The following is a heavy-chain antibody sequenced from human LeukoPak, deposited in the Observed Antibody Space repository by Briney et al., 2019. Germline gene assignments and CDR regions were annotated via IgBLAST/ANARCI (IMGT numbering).Heavy chain of an antibody. CDR1: GFTFSSYG. V-gene: IGHV3-30*02. D-gene: IGHD2-2*01. CDR3: AKFRYCSSTSCSDY. Sequence: GGSLRLSCAASGFTFSSYGMHWVRQAPGKGLEWVAFIRYDGSNKYYADSVKGRFTISRDNSKNTLYLQMNSLRAEDTAVYYCAKFRYCSSTSCSDYWGQGTLVTVSS. CDR2: IRYDGSNK. J-gene: IGHJ4*02.